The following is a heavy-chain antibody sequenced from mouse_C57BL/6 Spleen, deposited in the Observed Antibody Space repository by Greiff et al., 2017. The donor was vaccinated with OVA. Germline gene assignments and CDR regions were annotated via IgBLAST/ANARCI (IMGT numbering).Heavy chain of an antibody. J-gene: IGHJ1*03. Sequence: DVKLQESGPGLVKPSQSLSLTCSVTGYSITSGYYWNWIRQFPGNKLEWMGYISYDGSNNYNPSLKNRISITRDTSKNQFFLKLNSVTTEDTATYYCARSTRGWYFDVWGTGTTVTVSS. D-gene: IGHD2-1*01. CDR3: ARSTRGWYFDV. CDR1: GYSITSGYY. CDR2: ISYDGSN. V-gene: IGHV3-6*01.